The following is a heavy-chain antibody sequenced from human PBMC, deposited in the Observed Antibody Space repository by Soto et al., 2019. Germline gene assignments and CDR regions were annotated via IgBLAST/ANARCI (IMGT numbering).Heavy chain of an antibody. J-gene: IGHJ4*02. CDR1: GGPVSSGSYY. Sequence: QVQLQESGPGLVQPSETLSLTCTVSGGPVSSGSYYWNWIRQPPGKGLEWIAYVYYSGTTNYNPSLKRRVTISVDTSKSQFSLNLSSVTAADTAVYYCARLPRTGSPRYYFDSWGQGTLVTVSS. CDR2: VYYSGTT. CDR3: ARLPRTGSPRYYFDS. D-gene: IGHD1-1*01. V-gene: IGHV4-61*01.